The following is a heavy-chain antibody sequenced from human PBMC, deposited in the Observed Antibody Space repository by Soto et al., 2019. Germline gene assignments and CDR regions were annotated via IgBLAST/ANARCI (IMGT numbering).Heavy chain of an antibody. Sequence: QVQLVQSGGEVKKPGASVKVSCKPSGYTFTSYGISWVRQAPGQGLEWMGWTSAYNGNTNYAQKFQGRLTMTTDTSTSTVYLVLRSLRSDDTAVYYCARDSSGRANFDYWGQGTLVTVSS. CDR1: GYTFTSYG. D-gene: IGHD6-19*01. J-gene: IGHJ4*02. V-gene: IGHV1-18*01. CDR3: ARDSSGRANFDY. CDR2: TSAYNGNT.